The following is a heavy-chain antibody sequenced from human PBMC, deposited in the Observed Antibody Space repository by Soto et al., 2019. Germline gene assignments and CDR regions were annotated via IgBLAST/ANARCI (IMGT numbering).Heavy chain of an antibody. D-gene: IGHD2-15*01. CDR2: IKTNTEGGTT. Sequence: EVQLVESGGGFIYPGGSLRLSCAASGLTISNAWMNWVRQAPGKGLEWVGRIKTNTEGGTTDYAAAVKGRFTVSRDDLKNTLYLQMNSLRTEDTAGYYCTTGSVEGVWGQGTTVTVSS. J-gene: IGHJ6*02. CDR1: GLTISNAW. V-gene: IGHV3-15*07. CDR3: TTGSVEGV.